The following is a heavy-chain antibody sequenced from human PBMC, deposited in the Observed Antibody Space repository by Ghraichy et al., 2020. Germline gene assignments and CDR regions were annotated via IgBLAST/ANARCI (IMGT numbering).Heavy chain of an antibody. J-gene: IGHJ4*02. CDR2: ISSSSYI. Sequence: GGSLRRSCAASGFTFSSYSMNWVRQAPGKGLEWVSSISSSSYIYYADSVKGRFTISRDNAKNSLYLQMNSLRAEDTAVYYCARSPSPIVVVPAAMDYWGQGTLVTVSS. V-gene: IGHV3-21*01. D-gene: IGHD2-2*01. CDR3: ARSPSPIVVVPAAMDY. CDR1: GFTFSSYS.